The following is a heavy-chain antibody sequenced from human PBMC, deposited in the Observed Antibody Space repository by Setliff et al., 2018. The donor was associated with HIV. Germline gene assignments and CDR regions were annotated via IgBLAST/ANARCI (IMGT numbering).Heavy chain of an antibody. J-gene: IGHJ3*02. D-gene: IGHD5-18*01. V-gene: IGHV4-39*01. CDR1: GGSISSSSYY. Sequence: SETLSLTCTVSGGSISSSSYYWGWIRQPPGKGLGWIGSIYYSGSTYYNPSLKSRVTISVDTSKNQFSLKLSSVTAADTAVYYCARRQQLWLLYAFDIWGQGTRVTVSS. CDR2: IYYSGST. CDR3: ARRQQLWLLYAFDI.